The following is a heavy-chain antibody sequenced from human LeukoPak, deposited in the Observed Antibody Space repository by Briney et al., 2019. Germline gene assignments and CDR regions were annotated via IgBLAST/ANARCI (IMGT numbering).Heavy chain of an antibody. CDR3: ARGPRVVSRYCSGGSCSWNDY. D-gene: IGHD2-15*01. CDR1: GFNFSDHY. CDR2: ISSSGSTI. J-gene: IGHJ4*02. V-gene: IGHV3-11*04. Sequence: GGSLRLSCAASGFNFSDHYMNWIRQAPGKGLEWVSYISSSGSTIYYADSVKGRFTISRDNAKNSLYLQMNSLRVDDMAVYYCARGPRVVSRYCSGGSCSWNDYWGQGTLVTVSS.